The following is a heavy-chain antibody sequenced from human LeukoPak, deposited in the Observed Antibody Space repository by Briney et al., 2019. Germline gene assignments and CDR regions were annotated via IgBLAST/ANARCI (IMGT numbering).Heavy chain of an antibody. CDR2: IIPIFGTT. J-gene: IGHJ4*02. V-gene: IGHV1-69*13. D-gene: IGHD1-7*01. CDR1: GGSFSTYA. CDR3: AKSPSGYNWNYGRVY. Sequence: SVKVSCKASGGSFSTYAINWVRQAPGQGLEWMGRIIPIFGTTNYAQRFQDRVTITADESTRPAYMELSSLRSEDTAVYYCAKSPSGYNWNYGRVYRGQGALVTVSS.